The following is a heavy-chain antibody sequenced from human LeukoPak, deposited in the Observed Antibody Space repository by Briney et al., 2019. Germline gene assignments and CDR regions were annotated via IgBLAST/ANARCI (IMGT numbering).Heavy chain of an antibody. Sequence: SETLSLTCSVSGGSTRSGRHHWAWVRQPPGKGLEFIRSLDESGRPYYNPPLKSRVTISEDSSGKQFSLNLSSVTAADTAVYYCARDLGGYPFFMDVWGRGTTVIVSS. V-gene: IGHV4-39*07. J-gene: IGHJ6*03. D-gene: IGHD2-15*01. CDR1: GGSTRSGRHH. CDR3: ARDLGGYPFFMDV. CDR2: LDESGRP.